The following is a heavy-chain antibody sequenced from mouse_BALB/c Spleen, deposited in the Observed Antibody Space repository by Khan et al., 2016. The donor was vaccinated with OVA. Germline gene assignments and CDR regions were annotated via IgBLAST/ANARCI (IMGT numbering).Heavy chain of an antibody. CDR2: IRYDGSN. D-gene: IGHD3-1*01. J-gene: IGHJ3*01. CDR1: GYSITSGYF. Sequence: EVQLQESGPGLVKPTQSLSLTCSVTGYSITSGYFWNWIRQFPGNKLEWVGYIRYDGSNNYNTSLKNRISITRDTSKNQFFLKLNSVNTEDTATYFCARGVRSCPALFSYWRQGTLVTVSA. V-gene: IGHV3-6*02. CDR3: ARGVRSCPALFSY.